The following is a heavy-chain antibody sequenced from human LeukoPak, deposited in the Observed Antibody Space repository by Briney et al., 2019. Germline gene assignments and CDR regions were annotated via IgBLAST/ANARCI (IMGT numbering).Heavy chain of an antibody. V-gene: IGHV4-39*07. Sequence: PSETLSLTCTVSGGSISSSSYYWGWIRQPPGKGLEWVGSFYHSGSTYYNPSLKSRVTISVDTSKNQFSLKLSSVTAADTAVYYCARVPVNIWENWFDPWGQGTLVTVSS. D-gene: IGHD1-26*01. CDR2: FYHSGST. CDR1: GGSISSSSYY. CDR3: ARVPVNIWENWFDP. J-gene: IGHJ5*02.